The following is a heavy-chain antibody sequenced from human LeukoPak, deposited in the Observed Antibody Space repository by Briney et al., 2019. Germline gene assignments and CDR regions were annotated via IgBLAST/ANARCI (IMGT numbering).Heavy chain of an antibody. CDR3: ARVGYSSVNPDY. Sequence: ASVKVSCKASGYTSTGYYMHWVRQAPGQGLEWMGIINPSGGSTSYAQKFQGRVTMTRDTSTSTVYMELSSLRSDDTALYYCARVGYSSVNPDYWGQGTLVTVSS. V-gene: IGHV1-46*01. CDR2: INPSGGST. J-gene: IGHJ4*02. D-gene: IGHD6-19*01. CDR1: GYTSTGYY.